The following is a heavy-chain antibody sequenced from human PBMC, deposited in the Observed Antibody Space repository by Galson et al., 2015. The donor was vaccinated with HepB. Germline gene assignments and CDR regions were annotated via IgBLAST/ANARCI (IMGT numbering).Heavy chain of an antibody. Sequence: SVKVSCKASGYTFTGYYMHWVRQAPGQGLEWMGRINPNSGGTNYAQKSQGRVTMTRDTSISTAYMELSRLRSDDTAVYYCARGRGIRYYYGSGSYYSYYYGMDVWGQGTTVTVSS. D-gene: IGHD3-10*01. CDR1: GYTFTGYY. J-gene: IGHJ6*02. V-gene: IGHV1-2*06. CDR3: ARGRGIRYYYGSGSYYSYYYGMDV. CDR2: INPNSGGT.